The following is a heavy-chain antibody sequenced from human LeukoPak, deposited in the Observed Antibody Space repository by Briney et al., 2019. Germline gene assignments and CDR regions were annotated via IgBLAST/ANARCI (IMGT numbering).Heavy chain of an antibody. J-gene: IGHJ4*02. CDR3: ARLGVVTARFDY. Sequence: SETLSLTCTVSGGSISSYYWSWIRQPPGKGLEWIGYIYYSGSTNYNPSLKSRVTTSVDTSKNQFSLKLSSVTAADTAVYYCARLGVVTARFDYWGQGTLVTVSS. CDR2: IYYSGST. CDR1: GGSISSYY. D-gene: IGHD2-21*02. V-gene: IGHV4-59*08.